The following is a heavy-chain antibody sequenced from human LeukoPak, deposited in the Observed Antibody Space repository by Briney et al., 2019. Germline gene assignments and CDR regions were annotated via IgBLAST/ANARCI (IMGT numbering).Heavy chain of an antibody. CDR3: ARGNLRWLVRGASDY. J-gene: IGHJ4*02. Sequence: GGSLRLSCAASGFTFSSYAMHWVRQAPGKGLEWVAVISYDGSNKYYADSVKGRFAISRDNSKNTLYLQMNSLRAEDTAVYYCARGNLRWLVRGASDYWGQATLVTVSS. CDR2: ISYDGSNK. D-gene: IGHD6-19*01. CDR1: GFTFSSYA. V-gene: IGHV3-30*09.